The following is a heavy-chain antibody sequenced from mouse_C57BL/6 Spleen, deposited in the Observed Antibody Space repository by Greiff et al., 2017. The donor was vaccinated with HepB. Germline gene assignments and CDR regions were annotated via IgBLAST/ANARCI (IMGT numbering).Heavy chain of an antibody. V-gene: IGHV1-82*01. J-gene: IGHJ2*01. CDR2: IYPGDGDT. CDR3: ALYYFDY. Sequence: QVQLQQSGPELVKPGASVKISCKASGYAFSSSWMNWVKQRPGKGLEWIGRIYPGDGDTNYNGKFKGKATLTADKSSSTAYMQLSSLTSEDSAVYCCALYYFDYWGQGTTLTVSS. CDR1: GYAFSSSW.